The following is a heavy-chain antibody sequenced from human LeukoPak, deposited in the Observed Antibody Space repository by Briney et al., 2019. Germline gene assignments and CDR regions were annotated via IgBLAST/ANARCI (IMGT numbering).Heavy chain of an antibody. Sequence: PGGSLRLSCAASGFTFSSYSMNWVRQAPGKGLEWVSYISSSSSSIYYADSVKGRFTISRDNAKNSLYLQMNSLRDEDTAVYYRARGALDVAMASYWGQGTLVTVSS. V-gene: IGHV3-48*02. J-gene: IGHJ4*02. CDR1: GFTFSSYS. D-gene: IGHD5-18*01. CDR2: ISSSSSSI. CDR3: ARGALDVAMASY.